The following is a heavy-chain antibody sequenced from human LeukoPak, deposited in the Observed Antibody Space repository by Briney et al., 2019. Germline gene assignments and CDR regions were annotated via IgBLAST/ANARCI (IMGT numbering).Heavy chain of an antibody. CDR2: INHSGST. CDR3: ARDSRIAVAGTLFGYYYYGMDV. V-gene: IGHV4-34*01. D-gene: IGHD6-19*01. J-gene: IGHJ6*02. Sequence: SETLSLTCAVYGGSFSGYYWSWIRQPPGKGLEWIGEINHSGSTNYNPSLKSRVTISVDTSKNQFSLKLSSVTAADTAVYYCARDSRIAVAGTLFGYYYYGMDVWGQGTTVTVSS. CDR1: GGSFSGYY.